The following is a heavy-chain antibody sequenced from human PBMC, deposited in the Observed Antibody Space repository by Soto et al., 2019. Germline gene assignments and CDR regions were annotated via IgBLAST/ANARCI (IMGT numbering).Heavy chain of an antibody. CDR2: INAGNGST. J-gene: IGHJ4*02. CDR3: ARGPGGPDGPGDY. V-gene: IGHV1-3*01. D-gene: IGHD2-15*01. CDR1: GYTFTSYA. Sequence: QVQLVQSGAEVKKPGASVKVSCKASGYTFTSYAMHWVRQAPGQRLEWMGWINAGNGSTKYSQKFQGRVTITRDTSASTAYMELSSLRSEDTALYYCARGPGGPDGPGDYWGQGTLVTVSS.